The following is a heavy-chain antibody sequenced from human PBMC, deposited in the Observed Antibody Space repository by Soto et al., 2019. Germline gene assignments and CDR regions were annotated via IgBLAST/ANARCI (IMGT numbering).Heavy chain of an antibody. D-gene: IGHD5-18*01. Sequence: ASVKVSCKASGYTFTSYYMHWVRQAPGQGLEWMGIINPNGGSTSYAQKFQGRVTITRDTSASTAYMELSSLRSEDTAVYYCARESSYGSFGYWGQGTLVTVSS. CDR2: INPNGGST. J-gene: IGHJ4*02. V-gene: IGHV1-46*01. CDR1: GYTFTSYY. CDR3: ARESSYGSFGY.